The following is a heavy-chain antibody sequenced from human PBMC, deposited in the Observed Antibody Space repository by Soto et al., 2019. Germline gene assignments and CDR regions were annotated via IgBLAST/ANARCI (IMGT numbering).Heavy chain of an antibody. V-gene: IGHV3-7*04. J-gene: IGHJ4*02. CDR2: IKQDGSEK. CDR3: ARDYYDSSGYYPRFDY. Sequence: GGSLRLSCAASGFTFTSYWMSWVRQAPGKGLEWGANIKQDGSEKYYVDSVKGRFTISRDNAKNSLYLQMNSLRAEDTAVYYCARDYYDSSGYYPRFDYWGQGTLVTVSS. D-gene: IGHD3-22*01. CDR1: GFTFTSYW.